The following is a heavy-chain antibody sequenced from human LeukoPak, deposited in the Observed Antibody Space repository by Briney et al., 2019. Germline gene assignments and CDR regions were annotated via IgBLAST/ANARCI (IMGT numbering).Heavy chain of an antibody. CDR3: AKDETRDAYNMGATDY. D-gene: IGHD5-24*01. Sequence: GGSLRLFCAASGFTFSSYGIHWVRQAPGKGLEWVAVISYDGSNKYYADSVKGRFTISRDNSKNTLYLQMNSLRAEDTAMYYCAKDETRDAYNMGATDYWGQGTLVTVSS. CDR1: GFTFSSYG. J-gene: IGHJ4*02. CDR2: ISYDGSNK. V-gene: IGHV3-30*18.